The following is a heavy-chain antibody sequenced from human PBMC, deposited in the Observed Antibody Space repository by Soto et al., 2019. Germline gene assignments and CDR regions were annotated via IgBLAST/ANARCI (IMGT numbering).Heavy chain of an antibody. V-gene: IGHV3-23*01. CDR3: AKTTDGWFSAFEI. D-gene: IGHD6-19*01. J-gene: IGHJ6*02. Sequence: GGSLRLSCAASGFVFSSYAMSWVRQAPGKGLEWVSAISGSGTTAYYADSVKGRFIFSRDNPKNTMYLQMNSLRAEDTAVYFCAKTTDGWFSAFEIWGQGTTVTVSS. CDR2: ISGSGTTA. CDR1: GFVFSSYA.